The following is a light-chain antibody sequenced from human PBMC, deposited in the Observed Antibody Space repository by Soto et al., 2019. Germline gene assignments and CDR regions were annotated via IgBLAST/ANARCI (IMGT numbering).Light chain of an antibody. CDR3: QQYGSSPPYT. J-gene: IGKJ2*01. Sequence: EIVLTQSPGTLSLSPGERATLSCRASQSVSSSYLAWYQQKPGQAPRLLIYGASSRATGIPDRFSGSGSGTHFTLKISRLEPEDFAVYYCQQYGSSPPYTFGQGTKLEIK. V-gene: IGKV3-20*01. CDR1: QSVSSSY. CDR2: GAS.